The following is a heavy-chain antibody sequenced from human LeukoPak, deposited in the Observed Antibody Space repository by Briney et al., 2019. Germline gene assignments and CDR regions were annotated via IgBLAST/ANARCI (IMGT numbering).Heavy chain of an antibody. D-gene: IGHD1-7*01. V-gene: IGHV4-59*01. J-gene: IGHJ4*02. CDR1: GGSISSYY. Sequence: SETLSLTCTVSGGSISSYYRSWIRQPPGKGLEWIGYIYYSGSTKYNPSLKSRVTISVDASKTQFSLKLNSVTAADTAVYYCARGSRELYYFDYWGQGTLVTVSS. CDR3: ARGSRELYYFDY. CDR2: IYYSGST.